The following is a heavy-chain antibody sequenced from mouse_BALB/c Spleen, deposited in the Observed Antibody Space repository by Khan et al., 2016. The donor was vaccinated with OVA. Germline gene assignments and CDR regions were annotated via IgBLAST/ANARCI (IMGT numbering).Heavy chain of an antibody. Sequence: QVQLMESGPGLVAPSQSLSITCTVSGFSLTSYGVHWVRQPPGKGLEWLGVICGGGSTNYNSDLMSRLSIIKNNSKSQVLLKMNSRQTDDTATYYCARFGDLWGQGTTLTVSS. D-gene: IGHD3-1*01. V-gene: IGHV2-9*01. CDR3: ARFGDL. CDR2: ICGGGST. J-gene: IGHJ2*01. CDR1: GFSLTSYG.